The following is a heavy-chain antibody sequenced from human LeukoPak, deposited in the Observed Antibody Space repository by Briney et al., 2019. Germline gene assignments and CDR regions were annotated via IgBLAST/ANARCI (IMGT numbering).Heavy chain of an antibody. CDR3: ARDICSDGVCYYGMDV. D-gene: IGHD2-8*01. Sequence: PGGSLRLSCSASGFTFGDYAMSWVRQAPGKGLEWVGFIRSKAYGGTTEYAASVKGRFTISRDDSKSIAYLQMNSLKTEDTAVYYCARDICSDGVCYYGMDVWGQGTTVTVSS. CDR1: GFTFGDYA. V-gene: IGHV3-49*04. CDR2: IRSKAYGGTT. J-gene: IGHJ6*02.